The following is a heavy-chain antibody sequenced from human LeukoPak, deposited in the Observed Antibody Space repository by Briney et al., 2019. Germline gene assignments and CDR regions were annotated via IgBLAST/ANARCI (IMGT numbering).Heavy chain of an antibody. J-gene: IGHJ5*02. CDR2: IYTSGST. CDR3: AREILRAVAGTSVWFDP. CDR1: GGSISSGSYY. Sequence: SQTLSLTCTVSGGSISSGSYYWSWIRQPAGKGLEWIGRIYTSGSTNYNPSLKSRVTISVDTSKNQFSLKLSSVTAADTAVYYCAREILRAVAGTSVWFDPWGQGTLVTVSS. D-gene: IGHD6-19*01. V-gene: IGHV4-61*02.